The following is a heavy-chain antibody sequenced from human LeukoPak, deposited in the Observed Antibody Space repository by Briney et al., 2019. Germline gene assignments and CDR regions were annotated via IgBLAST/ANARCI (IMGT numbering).Heavy chain of an antibody. Sequence: SETLSLTCTVSGASINSYYWAWIRQPPGKGLEWIGNIYYVGNTYYNPSLKSRVTMSIDTSKNEFSLKLISVTAADTAVYYCGRGRGFDVFDIWAKGQWSPSLQ. D-gene: IGHD3-10*01. CDR3: GRGRGFDVFDI. CDR2: IYYVGNT. V-gene: IGHV4-59*04. J-gene: IGHJ3*02. CDR1: GASINSYY.